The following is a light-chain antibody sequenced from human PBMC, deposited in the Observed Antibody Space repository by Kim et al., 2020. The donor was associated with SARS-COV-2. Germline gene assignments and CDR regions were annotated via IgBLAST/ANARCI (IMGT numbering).Light chain of an antibody. CDR2: RNN. CDR3: AAWDDSLSGVV. V-gene: IGLV1-47*01. J-gene: IGLJ2*01. Sequence: GRKVTLSCSGSSSTVGSNYLCWYQQLPGTAPQLLTYRNNPRPSGVPDRFSGSTSGTSAPLAISGLRSEDEADYYCAAWDDSLSGVVFGGGTQLTVL. CDR1: SSTVGSNY.